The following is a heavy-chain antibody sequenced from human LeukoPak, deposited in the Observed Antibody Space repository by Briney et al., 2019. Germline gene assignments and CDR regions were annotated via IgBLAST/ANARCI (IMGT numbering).Heavy chain of an antibody. CDR1: GGSISSGGYY. D-gene: IGHD5-24*01. Sequence: SQTLSLTCTVSGGSISSGGYYWSWIRQHPGKGLEWIGYIYYSVSTYYNPSLKSRVTISVDTSKNQFSLKLSSVTAADTAVYYCAKDSWDGNNRLFHYWGQGILVTVSS. V-gene: IGHV4-31*03. CDR2: IYYSVST. J-gene: IGHJ4*02. CDR3: AKDSWDGNNRLFHY.